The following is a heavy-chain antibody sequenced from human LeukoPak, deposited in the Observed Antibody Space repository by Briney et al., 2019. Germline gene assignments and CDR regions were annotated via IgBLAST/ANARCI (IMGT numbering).Heavy chain of an antibody. CDR3: ARAYQRLGQLSLPDY. D-gene: IGHD3-16*02. CDR1: GYTFTTYV. CDR2: INTYTRNP. V-gene: IGHV7-4-1*02. Sequence: ASVKVSCKASGYTFTTYVLNWVRQAPGQGFEWMGFINTYTRNPTYAQGFTGRFVFSLDTSVSTTYLQISSLKTEDTAVYYCARAYQRLGQLSLPDYWGQGTLVTVSS. J-gene: IGHJ4*02.